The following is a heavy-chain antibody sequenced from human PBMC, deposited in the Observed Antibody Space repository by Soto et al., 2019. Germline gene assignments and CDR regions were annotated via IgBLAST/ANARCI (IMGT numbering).Heavy chain of an antibody. CDR1: GFTFSGSA. CDR3: SRLPDTTAGMDV. J-gene: IGHJ6*02. V-gene: IGHV3-73*02. Sequence: EVQLVESGGGLVQPGGSLTLSCAASGFTFSGSAMHWVRQASGKGLEWVGRIKSKANSYATAYTASVKGRFTISRDDSKNTAYLQMNSLITEDTAVYYCSRLPDTTAGMDVWGQGTTVTVSS. CDR2: IKSKANSYAT. D-gene: IGHD4-4*01.